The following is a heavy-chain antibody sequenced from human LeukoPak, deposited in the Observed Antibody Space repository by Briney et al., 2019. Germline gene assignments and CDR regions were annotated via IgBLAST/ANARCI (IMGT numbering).Heavy chain of an antibody. Sequence: GGPLRLSCAASGFTFSNAWMSWVRQAPGKGLEWVGRIKSKTDGGTTDYAAPVKGRFTISRDDSKNTLYLQMNSLKTEDTAVYYCTRGRGLAAAGIVLYFDYWGQGTLVTVSS. CDR3: TRGRGLAAAGIVLYFDY. CDR1: GFTFSNAW. D-gene: IGHD6-13*01. J-gene: IGHJ4*02. CDR2: IKSKTDGGTT. V-gene: IGHV3-15*01.